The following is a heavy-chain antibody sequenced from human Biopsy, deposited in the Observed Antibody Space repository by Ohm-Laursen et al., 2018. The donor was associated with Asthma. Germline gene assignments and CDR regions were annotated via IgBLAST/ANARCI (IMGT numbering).Heavy chain of an antibody. V-gene: IGHV3-23*01. CDR2: ITGSGGFT. J-gene: IGHJ4*02. D-gene: IGHD6-13*01. Sequence: SLRLSCAASGFTFSNYDMSWVRQAPGKGLEWVSSITGSGGFTYYADSVKGRFTISRDNSKNMVYLQMNSLRPEDTAVYYCAKDRVAGRSYYFDYWGQGSLVSVSS. CDR1: GFTFSNYD. CDR3: AKDRVAGRSYYFDY.